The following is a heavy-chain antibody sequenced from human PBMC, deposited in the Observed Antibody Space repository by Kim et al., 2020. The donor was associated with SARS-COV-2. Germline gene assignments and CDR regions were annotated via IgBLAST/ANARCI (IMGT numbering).Heavy chain of an antibody. CDR3: ARAMVRGVRGLDP. J-gene: IGHJ5*02. Sequence: YSPSVQGHVTISADKSISTAYLQWSSLKASDTAMYYCARAMVRGVRGLDPWGQGTLVTVSS. D-gene: IGHD3-10*01. V-gene: IGHV5-10-1*01.